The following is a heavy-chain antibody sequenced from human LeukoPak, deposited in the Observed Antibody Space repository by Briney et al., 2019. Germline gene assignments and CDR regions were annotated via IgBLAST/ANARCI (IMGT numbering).Heavy chain of an antibody. V-gene: IGHV3-30*03. J-gene: IGHJ4*02. Sequence: GGSLRLSCAASGFTFSSYGMHWVRQAPGKGLEWVAVISYDGSNKYYADSVKGRFTISRGNSKNTLYLQMNSLRAEDTAVYYCASSVDTAMVVDYWGQGTLVTVSS. CDR3: ASSVDTAMVVDY. D-gene: IGHD5-18*01. CDR2: ISYDGSNK. CDR1: GFTFSSYG.